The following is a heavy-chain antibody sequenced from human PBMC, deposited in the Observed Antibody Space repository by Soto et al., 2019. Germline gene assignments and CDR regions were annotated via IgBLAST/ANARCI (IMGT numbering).Heavy chain of an antibody. CDR1: GFSFSSHG. CDR3: ARDHCSSTSCYAATYGMDV. V-gene: IGHV3-33*01. D-gene: IGHD2-2*01. Sequence: GGSLRLSCGASGFSFSSHGMHWVRQAPGKGLEWVAHLWAGGNIRYYAYSVKGRFTISRDNAKNSLYLQMNSLRAEDTAVYYCARDHCSSTSCYAATYGMDVWGQGTTVTVSS. CDR2: LWAGGNIR. J-gene: IGHJ6*02.